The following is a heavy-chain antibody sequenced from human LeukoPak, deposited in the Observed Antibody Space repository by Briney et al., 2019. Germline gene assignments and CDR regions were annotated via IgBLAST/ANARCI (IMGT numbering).Heavy chain of an antibody. D-gene: IGHD3-10*01. CDR2: INHSGST. Sequence: SETLSLTCAVYGGSFSGYYWSWIRQPPGKGLEWIGEINHSGSTNYNPSLKSRVTISVDTSKNQFSLKLSSVTAADTAVYYCARGAVGTMVRGATRDAFDTWGQGTMVTVSS. CDR3: ARGAVGTMVRGATRDAFDT. V-gene: IGHV4-34*01. J-gene: IGHJ3*02. CDR1: GGSFSGYY.